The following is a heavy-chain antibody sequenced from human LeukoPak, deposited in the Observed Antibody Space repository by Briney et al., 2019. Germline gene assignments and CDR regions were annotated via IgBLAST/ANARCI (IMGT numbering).Heavy chain of an antibody. D-gene: IGHD6-19*01. CDR2: INSDGSST. J-gene: IGHJ4*02. Sequence: GGSLRLSCAASGFTVSSNYMSWVRQAPGKGLVWVSRINSDGSSTTYADSVKGRFTISRDNAKNTLYLQMNSLRAEDTAVYYCARVPGSGWYLPWGQGTLVTVSS. CDR3: ARVPGSGWYLP. V-gene: IGHV3-74*01. CDR1: GFTVSSNY.